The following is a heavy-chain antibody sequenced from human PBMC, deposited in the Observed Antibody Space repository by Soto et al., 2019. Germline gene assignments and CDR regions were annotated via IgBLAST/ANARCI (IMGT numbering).Heavy chain of an antibody. CDR2: ISYDGSNK. V-gene: IGHV3-30*18. D-gene: IGHD6-13*01. J-gene: IGHJ5*02. Sequence: PGGSLRLSCAASGFTFSNYGMHWVRQAPGKGLEWVAAISYDGSNKYYADYVKGRLTISRDNSKNTLDLQMNSLRAEDTAVYYCAKDPRSGIAAPLGRLAPWGQGTLVTVAS. CDR3: AKDPRSGIAAPLGRLAP. CDR1: GFTFSNYG.